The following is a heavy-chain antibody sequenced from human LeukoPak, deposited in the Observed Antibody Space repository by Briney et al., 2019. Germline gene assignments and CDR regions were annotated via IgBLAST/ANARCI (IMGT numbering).Heavy chain of an antibody. V-gene: IGHV3-7*01. CDR1: GFTFSSYW. J-gene: IGHJ6*03. Sequence: PGGSLRLSCAASGFTFSSYWMSWVRQAPGKGLEWVANIKQDGSEKYYVDSVKGRFTISRDNAKNSLYLQMNSLRAEDTAVYYCARVPRYYYYYMDVWGKGTTVTVSS. CDR3: ARVPRYYYYYMDV. CDR2: IKQDGSEK.